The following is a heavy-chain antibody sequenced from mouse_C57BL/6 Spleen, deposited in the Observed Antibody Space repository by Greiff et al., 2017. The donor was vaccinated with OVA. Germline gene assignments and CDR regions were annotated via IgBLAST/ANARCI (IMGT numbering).Heavy chain of an antibody. CDR1: GYTFTSYW. Sequence: QVQLQQPGTELVKPGASVKLSCKASGYTFTSYWMHWVKQRPGQGLEWIGNINPSNGGTNYNEKFKSKATLTVDKSSSTAYMQLSSLTSEDSAVYYCARFDGYDDEGHYYAMDYWGQGTSVTVSS. V-gene: IGHV1-53*01. J-gene: IGHJ4*01. D-gene: IGHD2-2*01. CDR2: INPSNGGT. CDR3: ARFDGYDDEGHYYAMDY.